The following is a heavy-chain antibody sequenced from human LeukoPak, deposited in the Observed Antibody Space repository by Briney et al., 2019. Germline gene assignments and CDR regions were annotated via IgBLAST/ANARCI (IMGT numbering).Heavy chain of an antibody. V-gene: IGHV1-18*01. CDR1: GYTFTSYG. D-gene: IGHD2-2*01. CDR3: ARDPCSSTSCYAFFDY. J-gene: IGHJ4*02. CDR2: ISAYNGNT. Sequence: ASVKVSCKASGYTFTSYGISWVRQAPGQGLEWMGWISAYNGNTNYAQKLQGRVTTTTDTSTSTAYMELRSLRSDDTAVYYCARDPCSSTSCYAFFDYWGQGTLVTVSS.